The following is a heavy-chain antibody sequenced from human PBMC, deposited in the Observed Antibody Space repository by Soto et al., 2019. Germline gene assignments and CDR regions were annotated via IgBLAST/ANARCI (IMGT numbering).Heavy chain of an antibody. CDR1: GYTFTNYY. CDR3: ARGIGPYAFDI. J-gene: IGHJ3*02. D-gene: IGHD2-15*01. V-gene: IGHV1-46*01. CDR2: INPSGSST. Sequence: GASVKVSCKASGYTFTNYYMHWVRQAPGQGLEWMGIINPSGSSTSAQRFQGRVTMTIDTSTITVYMELSSLRSEDTAVYYCARGIGPYAFDIWGQGTMVTVSS.